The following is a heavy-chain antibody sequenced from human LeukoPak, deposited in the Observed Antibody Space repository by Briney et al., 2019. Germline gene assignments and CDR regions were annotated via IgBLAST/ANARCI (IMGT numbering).Heavy chain of an antibody. CDR2: ISAYNGNT. CDR1: GYTFTSYG. J-gene: IGHJ4*02. CDR3: ARDIVGYYDSSGYSFDY. Sequence: ASVKVSCKPSGYTFTSYGISWVRQAPGQGLEWMGWISAYNGNTNYAQKLQGRVTMTTDTSTSTAYMELRSLRSDDTAVYYCARDIVGYYDSSGYSFDYWGQGTLVTVSS. D-gene: IGHD3-22*01. V-gene: IGHV1-18*01.